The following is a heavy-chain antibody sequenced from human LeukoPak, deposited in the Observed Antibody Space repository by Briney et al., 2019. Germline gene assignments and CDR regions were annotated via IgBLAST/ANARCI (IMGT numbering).Heavy chain of an antibody. CDR3: ARDLDY. CDR2: IKQDGSEK. V-gene: IGHV3-7*03. CDR1: GFTFSSHW. Sequence: GGSLRLSCAASGFTFSSHWMSWVRQAPGKGLEWVANIKQDGSEKYYVDSVKGRFTISRDNAKNSLYLQMNSLRAEDTAVYYCARDLDYWGQGTLVTVSS. J-gene: IGHJ4*02.